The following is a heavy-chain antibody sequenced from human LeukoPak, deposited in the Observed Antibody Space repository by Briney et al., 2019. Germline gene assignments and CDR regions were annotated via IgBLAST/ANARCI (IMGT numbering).Heavy chain of an antibody. CDR1: GFTFDDYA. D-gene: IGHD1-26*01. CDR2: ISWNSGNI. J-gene: IGHJ3*02. V-gene: IGHV3-9*03. CDR3: AKVSSWEPTDAFDI. Sequence: GGSLRLSCAASGFTFDDYAMHWVRQAPGKGLEWVSGISWNSGNIGYADSVKGRFTISRDNAKNSLYLQMNSLRAEDMALYYCAKVSSWEPTDAFDIWGQGTMVTVSS.